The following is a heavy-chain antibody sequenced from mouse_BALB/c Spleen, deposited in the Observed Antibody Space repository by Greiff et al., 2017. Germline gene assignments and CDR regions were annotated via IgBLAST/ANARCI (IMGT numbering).Heavy chain of an antibody. CDR2: ISYDGSN. J-gene: IGHJ3*01. CDR3: ARDGAYYGNYRFAY. Sequence: EVHLVESGPGLVKPSQSLSLTCSVTGYSITSGYYWNWIRQFPGNKLEWMGYISYDGSNNYNPSLKNRISITRDTSKNQFFLKLNSVTTEDTATYYCARDGAYYGNYRFAYWGQGTLVTVSA. CDR1: GYSITSGYY. D-gene: IGHD2-10*01. V-gene: IGHV3-6*02.